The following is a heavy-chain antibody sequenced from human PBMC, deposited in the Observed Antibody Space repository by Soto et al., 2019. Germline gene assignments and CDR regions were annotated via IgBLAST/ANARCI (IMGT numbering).Heavy chain of an antibody. D-gene: IGHD4-17*01. V-gene: IGHV3-15*01. Sequence: GGSLRLSCAASGFTFSNAWMSWVRQAPGKGLEWVGRIKSKTDGGTTDYAAPVKGRFTISRDDSKNTLYLQLNSLKTEDTAVYYCTTAPKNYGDYNFDYWGQGTLLPVSA. CDR1: GFTFSNAW. J-gene: IGHJ4*02. CDR2: IKSKTDGGTT. CDR3: TTAPKNYGDYNFDY.